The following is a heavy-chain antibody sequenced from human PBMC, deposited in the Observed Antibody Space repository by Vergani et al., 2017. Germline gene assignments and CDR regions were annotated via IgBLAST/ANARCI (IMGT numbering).Heavy chain of an antibody. D-gene: IGHD6-6*01. Sequence: QVQLVQSGAEVKKPGSSVKVSCQASGGTFSNFAINWVRQAPGQGLEWMGGIIPMFGTTNYAQKLQGRVTITADESTSTAYMELSSLRSEDTAVYYCARSSMAPQGALDIWGQGTKVTVSS. J-gene: IGHJ3*02. CDR2: IIPMFGTT. V-gene: IGHV1-69*01. CDR3: ARSSMAPQGALDI. CDR1: GGTFSNFA.